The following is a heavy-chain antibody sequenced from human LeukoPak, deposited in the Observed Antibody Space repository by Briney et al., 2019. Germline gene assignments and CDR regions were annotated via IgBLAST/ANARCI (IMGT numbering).Heavy chain of an antibody. Sequence: PSETLSLTCTVSGGSISSYYWSWIRQPPVKALEWIGYIYYSGSTNYNPSLKSRVTISVDTSKNQFSLKLSSVTAADTAVYYCARDRADYGDYVRAFDIWGQGTMVTVSS. CDR3: ARDRADYGDYVRAFDI. CDR1: GGSISSYY. D-gene: IGHD4-17*01. CDR2: IYYSGST. J-gene: IGHJ3*02. V-gene: IGHV4-59*01.